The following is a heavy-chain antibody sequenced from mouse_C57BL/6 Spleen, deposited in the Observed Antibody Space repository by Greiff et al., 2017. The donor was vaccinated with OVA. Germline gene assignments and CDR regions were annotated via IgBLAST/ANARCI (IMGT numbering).Heavy chain of an antibody. CDR1: GFTFSDYG. D-gene: IGHD2-3*01. J-gene: IGHJ4*01. V-gene: IGHV5-17*01. CDR3: ARRDGYFFMDY. Sequence: EVKLVESGGGLVKPGGSLKLSCAASGFTFSDYGMHWVRQAPEKGLEWVAYISSGSSTIYYADTVKGRFTISRDNAKNTLFLQMTSLRSEDTAMYYCARRDGYFFMDYWGQGTSVTFSS. CDR2: ISSGSSTI.